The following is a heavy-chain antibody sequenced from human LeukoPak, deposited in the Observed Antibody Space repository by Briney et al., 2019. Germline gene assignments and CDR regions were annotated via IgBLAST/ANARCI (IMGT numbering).Heavy chain of an antibody. CDR1: GFTFSSYA. V-gene: IGHV3-23*01. CDR2: ISGSGGST. J-gene: IGHJ5*02. CDR3: ARGRRLLGVHNWFDP. Sequence: GGSLRLSCAASGFTFSSYAMSWVRQAPGKGLEWVSAISGSGGSTYYAGSVKGRFTISRDNSKNTLYLQMNSLRSDDTAVYYCARGRRLLGVHNWFDPWGQGTLVTVSS. D-gene: IGHD2-15*01.